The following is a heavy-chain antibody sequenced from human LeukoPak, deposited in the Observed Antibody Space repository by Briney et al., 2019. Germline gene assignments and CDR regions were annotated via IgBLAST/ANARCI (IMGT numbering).Heavy chain of an antibody. V-gene: IGHV3-30*02. Sequence: PGGSLRLSCAASGFTFSSYGIHWVRQAPGKGLEWVAFIRYDGSSKYYADSVKGRFTISRDNSKNTLYLQMNSLRAEDTAVYYCAKFGPIAEQLLLGPIDYWGQGTLVTVSS. CDR1: GFTFSSYG. J-gene: IGHJ4*02. CDR2: IRYDGSSK. CDR3: AKFGPIAEQLLLGPIDY. D-gene: IGHD2-2*01.